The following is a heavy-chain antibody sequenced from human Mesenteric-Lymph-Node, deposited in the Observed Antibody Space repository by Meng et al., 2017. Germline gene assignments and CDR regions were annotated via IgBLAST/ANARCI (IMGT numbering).Heavy chain of an antibody. J-gene: IGHJ4*02. CDR1: GFSLSNARMG. D-gene: IGHD3-10*01. V-gene: IGHV2-26*01. CDR3: ARIKTSVLLWFGELHALDY. Sequence: SGPTLVKPTETLTLTCTVSGFSLSNARMGVSWIRQPPGKALEWLAHIFSNDEKSYSTSLKSRLTISKDTSKSQVVLTMTNMDPVDTATYYCARIKTSVLLWFGELHALDYWGQGTLVTVSS. CDR2: IFSNDEK.